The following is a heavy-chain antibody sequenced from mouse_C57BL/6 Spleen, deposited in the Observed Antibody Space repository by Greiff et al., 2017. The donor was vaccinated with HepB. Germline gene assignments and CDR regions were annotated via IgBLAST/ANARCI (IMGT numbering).Heavy chain of an antibody. CDR1: GFTFSSYA. D-gene: IGHD1-1*01. J-gene: IGHJ2*01. CDR2: ISDGGSYT. CDR3: PRDNGFITTVVATEGFDY. Sequence: EVKLMESGGGLVKPGGSLKLSCAASGFTFSSYAMSWVRQTPEKRLEWVATISDGGSYTYYPDNVKGRFTISRDNAKNNLYLQMSHLKSEDTAMYYCPRDNGFITTVVATEGFDYWGQGTTLTVSS. V-gene: IGHV5-4*01.